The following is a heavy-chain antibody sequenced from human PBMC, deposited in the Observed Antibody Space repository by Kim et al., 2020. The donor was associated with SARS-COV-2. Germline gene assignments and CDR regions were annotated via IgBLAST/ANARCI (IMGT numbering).Heavy chain of an antibody. V-gene: IGHV3-30*18. CDR1: GFTFSSYG. J-gene: IGHJ4*01. D-gene: IGHD3-22*01. CDR3: AKDPYDSSGYYSPYFDY. CDR2: ISYDGSNK. Sequence: GGSLRLSCAASGFTFSSYGMHWVRQAPGKGLEWVAVISYDGSNKYYADSVKGRFTISRDNSKNTLYLQMNSLRAEDTAVYYCAKDPYDSSGYYSPYFDY.